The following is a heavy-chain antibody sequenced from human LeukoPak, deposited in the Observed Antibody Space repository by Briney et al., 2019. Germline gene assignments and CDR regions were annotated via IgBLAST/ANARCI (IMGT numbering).Heavy chain of an antibody. V-gene: IGHV6-1*01. CDR3: ARLVMVRGVIYFDY. D-gene: IGHD3-10*01. CDR2: TYYRSKWYN. Sequence: SQTLPLTCAISGDSVSSNSAAWNWIRQSPSRGLEWLGRTYYRSKWYNDYAVSVKSRITINPDTSKNQFSLQLNSVTPEDTAVYYCARLVMVRGVIYFDYWGQGTLVTVSS. CDR1: GDSVSSNSAA. J-gene: IGHJ4*02.